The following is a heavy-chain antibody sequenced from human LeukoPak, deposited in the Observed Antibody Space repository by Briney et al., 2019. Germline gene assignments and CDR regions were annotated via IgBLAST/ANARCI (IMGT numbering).Heavy chain of an antibody. CDR1: GFTFDDYA. J-gene: IGHJ4*02. CDR2: ISWNSGSI. V-gene: IGHV3-9*01. CDR3: AKDIGGILEGSFDY. D-gene: IGHD3-16*01. Sequence: PGGSLRLSCAASGFTFDDYAMHWVRQAPGKGLEWVSGISWNSGSIGYADSVKGRFTISRDNAKNSLYLQMNSLRAEDTALYYCAKDIGGILEGSFDYWGQGTLVTVSS.